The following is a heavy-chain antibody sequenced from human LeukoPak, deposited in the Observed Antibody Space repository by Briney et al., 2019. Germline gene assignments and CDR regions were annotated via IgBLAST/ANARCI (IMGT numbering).Heavy chain of an antibody. J-gene: IGHJ4*02. Sequence: SETLSLTCAVSGYSLSSGYYWGWIRQPPGKGLEWIGSIYLGGSTYYNPSLKSRVTISVDTSKNQFSLKLSSVTAADTAVYYCARLVGNIVVVPAAPFFDYWGQGTLVTVSS. CDR1: GYSLSSGYY. V-gene: IGHV4-38-2*01. CDR3: ARLVGNIVVVPAAPFFDY. D-gene: IGHD2-2*01. CDR2: IYLGGST.